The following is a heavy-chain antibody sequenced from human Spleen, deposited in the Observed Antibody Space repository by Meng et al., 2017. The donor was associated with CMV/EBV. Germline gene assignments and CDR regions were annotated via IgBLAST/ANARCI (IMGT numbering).Heavy chain of an antibody. V-gene: IGHV1-69*05. CDR1: GNFSSYA. J-gene: IGHJ5*02. CDR2: IIPIFGTA. D-gene: IGHD2-2*03. Sequence: GNFSSYAISWVRQAPGQGLEWMGGIIPIFGTANYAQKFQGRVTITTDESTSTAYMELSSLRSEDTAVYYCARGLVDIVVVPAAFDPWGQGTLVTVSS. CDR3: ARGLVDIVVVPAAFDP.